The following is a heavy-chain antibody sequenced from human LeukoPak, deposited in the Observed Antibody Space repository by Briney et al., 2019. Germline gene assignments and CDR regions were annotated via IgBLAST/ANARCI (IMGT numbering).Heavy chain of an antibody. V-gene: IGHV1-2*02. D-gene: IGHD4-17*01. CDR3: ERDSGPYYGDYDRCLDY. Sequence: AASVKVSCKASGYTFTGYYMHWVRQAPGQGLEWMGWINPNSVGTNYAQKFQGRVTMSRDTSMRTAYMELSRLRSDDTAVYYCERDSGPYYGDYDRCLDYWGQGTLVTVSS. CDR1: GYTFTGYY. CDR2: INPNSVGT. J-gene: IGHJ4*02.